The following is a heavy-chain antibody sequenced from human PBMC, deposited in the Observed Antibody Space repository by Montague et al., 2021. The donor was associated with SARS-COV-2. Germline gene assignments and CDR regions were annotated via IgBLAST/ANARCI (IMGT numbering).Heavy chain of an antibody. CDR2: IYYSGST. D-gene: IGHD2-15*01. CDR3: ARRGLGYCSGGSCPNAFDI. V-gene: IGHV4-59*01. J-gene: IGHJ3*02. CDR1: GGSISSYY. Sequence: SETLSLTCTVSGGSISSYYCSWIRQPPGKGLEWIGYIYYSGSTNYNPSLKSRVTISVDTSKNQFSLKLSSVTAADTAVYYCARRGLGYCSGGSCPNAFDIWGQGTMVTVSS.